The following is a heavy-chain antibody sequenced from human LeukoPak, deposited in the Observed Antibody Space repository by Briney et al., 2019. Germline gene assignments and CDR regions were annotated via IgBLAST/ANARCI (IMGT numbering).Heavy chain of an antibody. CDR3: ARYRSGSYFDY. D-gene: IGHD3-10*01. CDR2: INSDGFST. Sequence: QAGGSLRLSCAASGFTFSGYWMHWVRQAPGKGLVWVSRINSDGFSTTYADSVKGRFTISRDNAKNTLYLQMNSLRAEDTALYYCARYRSGSYFDYWGQGTLVTVSS. V-gene: IGHV3-74*01. CDR1: GFTFSGYW. J-gene: IGHJ4*02.